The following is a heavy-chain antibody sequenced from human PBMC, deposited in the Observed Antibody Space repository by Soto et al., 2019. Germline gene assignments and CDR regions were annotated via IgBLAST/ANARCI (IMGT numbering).Heavy chain of an antibody. CDR3: ARDSDYGSGSYYPNYYYYGMDV. V-gene: IGHV3-33*01. J-gene: IGHJ6*02. CDR2: IWYDGSNK. D-gene: IGHD3-10*01. Sequence: QVQLVESGGGVVQPGRSLRLSCAASGFTFSSYGMHWVRQAPGKGLEWVAGIWYDGSNKYYADSVKGRFTISRDNSKNTLYLQMNSLRAEDTAVYYCARDSDYGSGSYYPNYYYYGMDVWGQGTTVTVSS. CDR1: GFTFSSYG.